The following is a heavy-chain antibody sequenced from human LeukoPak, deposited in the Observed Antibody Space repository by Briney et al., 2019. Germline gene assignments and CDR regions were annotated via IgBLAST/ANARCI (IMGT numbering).Heavy chain of an antibody. Sequence: SVKVSCKASGGTFSSYAISWVRQAPGQGLEWMGGIIPIFGTANYAQKFQGRVTITTDESTSTAYMELSSLRSEDTAVYYCASNGVYSSPPGGAFDYWGQGTLVTVSS. D-gene: IGHD6-13*01. CDR1: GGTFSSYA. CDR3: ASNGVYSSPPGGAFDY. J-gene: IGHJ4*02. CDR2: IIPIFGTA. V-gene: IGHV1-69*05.